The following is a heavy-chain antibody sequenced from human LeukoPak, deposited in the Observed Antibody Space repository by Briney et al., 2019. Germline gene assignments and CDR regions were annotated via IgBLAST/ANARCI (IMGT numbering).Heavy chain of an antibody. D-gene: IGHD2-8*01. Sequence: GGSLRLSCKASGGTFSSYDISWVRQAPGQGLEWMGRIIPILGIANYAQKFQGRVTITADKSTSTAYMELSSLRSEDTAVYYCAVGYCTNGVCYSYYYGVDVWGQGTTVTVSS. V-gene: IGHV1-69*04. J-gene: IGHJ6*02. CDR1: GGTFSSYD. CDR2: IIPILGIA. CDR3: AVGYCTNGVCYSYYYGVDV.